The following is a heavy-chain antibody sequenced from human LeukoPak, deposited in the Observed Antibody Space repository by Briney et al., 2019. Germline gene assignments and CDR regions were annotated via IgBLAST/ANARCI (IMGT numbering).Heavy chain of an antibody. V-gene: IGHV1-18*01. Sequence: ASVKVSCKASGYTFTSYGISWVRQAPGQGLEWMGWISAYNGRTNYAQKLQGRVTMTTDTSTSTGCMELRSLRSDDTAVYYCARDRRYYYDSSGYYYPFDYWGQGTLVTVSS. J-gene: IGHJ4*02. CDR3: ARDRRYYYDSSGYYYPFDY. CDR2: ISAYNGRT. D-gene: IGHD3-22*01. CDR1: GYTFTSYG.